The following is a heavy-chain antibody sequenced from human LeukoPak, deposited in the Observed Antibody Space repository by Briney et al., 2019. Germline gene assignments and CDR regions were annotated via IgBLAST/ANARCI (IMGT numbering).Heavy chain of an antibody. D-gene: IGHD5-12*01. V-gene: IGHV1-2*02. CDR1: GYTFTGYY. CDR3: ARDRNLVATIAYYYYYYYYMDV. J-gene: IGHJ6*03. CDR2: INPNSGGT. Sequence: ASVKVSCKASGYTFTGYYMHWVRQAPGQGLEWMGWINPNSGGTNYAQKFQGRVTMTRDTSISTAYMELSRLRSDDTAVYYCARDRNLVATIAYYYYYYYYMDVWGKGTTVTISS.